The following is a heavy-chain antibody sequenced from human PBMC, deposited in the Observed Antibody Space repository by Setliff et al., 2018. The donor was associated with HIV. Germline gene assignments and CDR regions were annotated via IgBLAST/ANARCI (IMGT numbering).Heavy chain of an antibody. CDR2: IYYSGST. J-gene: IGHJ4*02. D-gene: IGHD3-16*01. V-gene: IGHV4-39*01. Sequence: SETLSLTCTVSGGSISSSSYYWGWIRQPPGKGLEWIGSIYYSGSTNYNPSLKSRVTISVDTAKNQFSLNLTSVTAADTAVYYCVNPSGAMGDFDSWGQGTLVTVSS. CDR1: GGSISSSSYY. CDR3: VNPSGAMGDFDS.